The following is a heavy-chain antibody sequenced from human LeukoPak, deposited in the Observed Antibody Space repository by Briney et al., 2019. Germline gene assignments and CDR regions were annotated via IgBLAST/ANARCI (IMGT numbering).Heavy chain of an antibody. CDR3: ARPVFYYYDSSGYSYYFDY. CDR2: ISSSSSCI. V-gene: IGHV3-21*01. CDR1: VFXFSSYS. Sequence: PGGSLRLSCAASVFXFSSYSINWVGAAPGKGLEWGSSISSSSSCIYYAVSVKGRFTISRDNAKKSLYLQMDSLRDEDTAVYYCARPVFYYYDSSGYSYYFDYWGQGTLVSVSS. D-gene: IGHD3-22*01. J-gene: IGHJ4*02.